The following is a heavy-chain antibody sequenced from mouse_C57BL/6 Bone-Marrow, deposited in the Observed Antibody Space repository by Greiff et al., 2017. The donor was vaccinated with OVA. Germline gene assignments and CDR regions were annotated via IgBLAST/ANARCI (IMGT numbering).Heavy chain of an antibody. J-gene: IGHJ4*01. CDR3: ARVWDGSMDD. CDR2: INYDGSST. V-gene: IGHV5-16*01. CDR1: GFTFSDYY. D-gene: IGHD1-1*02. Sequence: DVHLVEPEGGLVQPGSSMKLSCTASGFTFSDYYIAWVRQVPEKGLEWVANINYDGSSTYYLDSLKSRFIISRDNAKNILYLQMSSLKSEDTATYYCARVWDGSMDDWGQGTSVTVSS.